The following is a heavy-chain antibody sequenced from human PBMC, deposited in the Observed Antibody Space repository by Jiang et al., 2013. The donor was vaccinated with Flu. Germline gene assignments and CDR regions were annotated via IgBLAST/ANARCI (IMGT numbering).Heavy chain of an antibody. Sequence: KPTQTLTLTCTVSGFSLSNARMGVSWIRQPPGKALEWLAHIFSNDEKSYSTSLKSRLTISKDTSKSQVVLTMTNMDPVDTATYYCARTLRGPGHYYFDYWGQGTLVTVSS. CDR1: GFSLSNARMG. CDR2: IFSNDEK. CDR3: ARTLRGPGHYYFDY. J-gene: IGHJ4*02. V-gene: IGHV2-26*01. D-gene: IGHD6-25*01.